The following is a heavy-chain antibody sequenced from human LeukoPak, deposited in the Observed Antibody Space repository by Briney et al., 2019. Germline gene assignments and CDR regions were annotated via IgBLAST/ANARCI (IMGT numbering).Heavy chain of an antibody. D-gene: IGHD2-2*02. CDR3: ARLGFVVPAVIFDY. V-gene: IGHV3-53*01. J-gene: IGHJ4*02. CDR2: IYIGGST. Sequence: GGSLRLSCAATGLTFSSHVMSWVRRAPGKGLEWVSVIYIGGSTYYADSVKGRFTISRDISKNTLYLQMNSLRAEDTAMYYCARLGFVVPAVIFDYWGQGTLVTVSS. CDR1: GLTFSSHV.